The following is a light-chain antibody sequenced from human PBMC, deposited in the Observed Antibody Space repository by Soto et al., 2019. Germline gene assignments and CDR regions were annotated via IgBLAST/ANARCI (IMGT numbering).Light chain of an antibody. CDR3: SSYTSSSTSHVV. V-gene: IGLV2-14*01. Sequence: QSALTQPASLSGSPGQSITISCTGTSSDVGGYNYVSWYQQHPGKAPKLMIYEVSNRPSGVSNRFSGSKSGNTASLTISGLQAEDEADYYCSSYTSSSTSHVVFGGGTKLTVL. CDR2: EVS. CDR1: SSDVGGYNY. J-gene: IGLJ2*01.